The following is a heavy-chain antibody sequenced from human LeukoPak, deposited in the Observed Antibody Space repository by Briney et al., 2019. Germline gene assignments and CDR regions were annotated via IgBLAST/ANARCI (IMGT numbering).Heavy chain of an antibody. J-gene: IGHJ4*02. CDR2: IYTSGST. Sequence: SETLSLTCTVSGGSISSYYWSWIRQPAGKGLEWIGRIYTSGSTNYNPSLKSRVTISVDKSKNQFSLELSSVTAADTAVYYCAREWIAVAGTVTFDYWGQGTLVTVSS. CDR1: GGSISSYY. V-gene: IGHV4-4*07. D-gene: IGHD6-19*01. CDR3: AREWIAVAGTVTFDY.